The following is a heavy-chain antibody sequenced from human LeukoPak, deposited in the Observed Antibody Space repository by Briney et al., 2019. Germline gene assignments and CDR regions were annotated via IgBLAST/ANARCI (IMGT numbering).Heavy chain of an antibody. CDR1: GGSISSGGYS. J-gene: IGHJ4*02. D-gene: IGHD5-24*01. CDR2: IYHSGST. Sequence: PSETLSLTCAVSGGSISSGGYSWSWIRQPPGKGLEWIGYIYHSGSTYYNPSLKSRVTISVDRSKNQFSLKLSSVTAADTAVYYCASRRDGYNCYFDYWGQGTLVTVSS. V-gene: IGHV4-30-2*01. CDR3: ASRRDGYNCYFDY.